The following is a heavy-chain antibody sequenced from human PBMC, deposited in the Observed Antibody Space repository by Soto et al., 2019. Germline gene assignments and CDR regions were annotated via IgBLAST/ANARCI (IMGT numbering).Heavy chain of an antibody. J-gene: IGHJ4*02. CDR1: GFIFSSHA. CDR3: AKGDIAAAGILGY. CDR2: ITGSSGST. V-gene: IGHV3-23*01. D-gene: IGHD6-25*01. Sequence: GGSLRLSCVASGFIFSSHAMSWVRQAPRKGLEWVSTITGSSGSTYYADSVKGRFTISRDNSKTSLFVQMNSLRDEDTAVYYCAKGDIAAAGILGYWGRGTLVTVSS.